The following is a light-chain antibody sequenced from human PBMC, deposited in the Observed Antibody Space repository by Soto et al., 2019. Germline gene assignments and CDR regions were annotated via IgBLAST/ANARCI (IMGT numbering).Light chain of an antibody. CDR3: SSFTSTNTVL. CDR2: NVS. Sequence: QSALTQPASVSGSPGQSITISCTGTSSDVGGYNYVSWYQQHPGKAPKLMIYNVSNRPSGVPNRFSGSKSGNTASLTISGLQAEDEGHYYCSSFTSTNTVLFGGGTKLTVL. CDR1: SSDVGGYNY. V-gene: IGLV2-14*01. J-gene: IGLJ2*01.